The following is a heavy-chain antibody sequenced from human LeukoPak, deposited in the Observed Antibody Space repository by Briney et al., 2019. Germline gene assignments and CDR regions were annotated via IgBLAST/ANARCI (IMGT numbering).Heavy chain of an antibody. J-gene: IGHJ4*02. CDR1: GFAFSSYW. CDR3: ARRRIAARRWWDHFDY. V-gene: IGHV4-4*02. CDR2: MYLSGTT. Sequence: GSLRLSCAASGFAFSSYWMHWARQPPGKGLEWVGEMYLSGTTTYNPSLRGRVTISIDKSKNQLSLKLSSVTAADTAVYYCARRRIAARRWWDHFDYWGQGTLVTVSS. D-gene: IGHD6-6*01.